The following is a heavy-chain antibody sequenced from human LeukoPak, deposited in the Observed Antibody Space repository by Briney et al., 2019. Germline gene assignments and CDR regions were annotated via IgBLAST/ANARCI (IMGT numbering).Heavy chain of an antibody. CDR2: ISSGSSTI. D-gene: IGHD2-15*01. CDR3: AKAGCSGGSCYPFDY. CDR1: GFTFSSYS. V-gene: IGHV3-48*02. J-gene: IGHJ4*02. Sequence: GGSLRLSCTASGFTFSSYSMNWVRQAPGKGLEWVSYISSGSSTIFYADSVKGRFSISRDNAKNSLYLQMNSLRDEDTAVYYCAKAGCSGGSCYPFDYWGQGTLVTVSS.